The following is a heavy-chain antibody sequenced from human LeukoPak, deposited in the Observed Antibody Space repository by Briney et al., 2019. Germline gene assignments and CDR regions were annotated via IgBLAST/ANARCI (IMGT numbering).Heavy chain of an antibody. J-gene: IGHJ4*02. V-gene: IGHV3-74*01. CDR2: IYSDGSST. D-gene: IGHD6-13*01. Sequence: PGGSLRLSCAAFGFTFSSYWMHWVRQAPGKGLVWVSRIYSDGSSTSYADSVKGRFTISRDNAKNTLYLQMNSLRAEDTAVYYCARVGYSSSWYNFDYWGQGTLVTVSS. CDR1: GFTFSSYW. CDR3: ARVGYSSSWYNFDY.